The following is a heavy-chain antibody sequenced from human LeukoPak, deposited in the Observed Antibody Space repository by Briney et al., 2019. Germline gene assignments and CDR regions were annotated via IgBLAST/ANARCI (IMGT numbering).Heavy chain of an antibody. CDR2: TYYRSKWYF. Sequence: PQTLSLTCAIAGDSVSSNSAAWNWIRQSPSRGLEWLGRTYYRSKWYFDYAVSVEGRITINPDTSKNQFSLHLNSLTPEDTAVYYCARSISTGGFRLDYWGQGTLVTVSS. V-gene: IGHV6-1*01. J-gene: IGHJ4*02. D-gene: IGHD2-2*01. CDR1: GDSVSSNSAA. CDR3: ARSISTGGFRLDY.